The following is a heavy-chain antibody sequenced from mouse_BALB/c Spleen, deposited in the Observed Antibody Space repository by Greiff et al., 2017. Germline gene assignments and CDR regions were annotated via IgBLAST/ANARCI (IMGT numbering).Heavy chain of an antibody. Sequence: VQLQQSGPELVKPGASVKISCKASGYSFTGYFMNWVMQSHGKSLEWIGRINPYNGDTFYNQKFKGKATLTVDKSSSTAHMELRSLASEDSAAYYCAREGAYYGNYYAMDYWGQGTSVTVSS. J-gene: IGHJ4*01. CDR3: AREGAYYGNYYAMDY. CDR2: INPYNGDT. V-gene: IGHV1-20*02. D-gene: IGHD2-10*01. CDR1: GYSFTGYF.